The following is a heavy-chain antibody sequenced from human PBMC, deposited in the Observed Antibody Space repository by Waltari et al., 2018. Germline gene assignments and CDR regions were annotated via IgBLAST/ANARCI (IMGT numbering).Heavy chain of an antibody. D-gene: IGHD6-13*01. CDR1: GYSISRGYY. Sequence: QVQLQESGPGLVKPSETLSLTCTVSGYSISRGYYWGWIRQPPGKGLEWIGSIYHSGSTYYNPSLKSRVTISVDTSKNQFSLKLSSVTAADTAVYYCARKQQLAFDYWGQGTLVTVSS. CDR2: IYHSGST. J-gene: IGHJ4*02. V-gene: IGHV4-38-2*02. CDR3: ARKQQLAFDY.